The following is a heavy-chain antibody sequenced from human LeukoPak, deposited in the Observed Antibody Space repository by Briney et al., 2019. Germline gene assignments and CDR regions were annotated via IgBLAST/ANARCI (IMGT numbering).Heavy chain of an antibody. CDR2: INSNSGDT. D-gene: IGHD3-16*02. CDR1: GYTFTGYY. J-gene: IGHJ4*02. CDR3: ARDPSLRDVDLDY. Sequence: ASVKVSCKASGYTFTGYYMHWVRQAPGQGLEWMGWINSNSGDTNYAQKFQDRVTLTRVTSISTAYMELNRLRFDDTAIYYCARDPSLRDVDLDYWGQGTLVTVSS. V-gene: IGHV1-2*02.